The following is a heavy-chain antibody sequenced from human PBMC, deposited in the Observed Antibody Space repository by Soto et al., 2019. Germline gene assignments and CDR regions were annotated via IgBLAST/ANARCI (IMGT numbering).Heavy chain of an antibody. CDR3: ARSVAGTLGYFDY. Sequence: SETLSLTCTVSGGSISSGGYYWSWIRQHPGKGLEWIGYIYYSGSTYYNPSLKSRVTISVDTSKNQFSLKLSSVTAADTAVYYCARSVAGTLGYFDYWGQGTLVTVSS. J-gene: IGHJ4*02. CDR2: IYYSGST. CDR1: GGSISSGGYY. V-gene: IGHV4-31*03. D-gene: IGHD6-19*01.